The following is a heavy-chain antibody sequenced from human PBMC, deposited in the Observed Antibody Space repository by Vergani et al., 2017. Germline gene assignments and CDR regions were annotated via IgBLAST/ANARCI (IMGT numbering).Heavy chain of an antibody. CDR2: IDWDDDK. CDR1: GFSLSTSGLR. Sequence: QVTLRESGPALVKPTQTLPLTCTFSGFSLSTSGLRVSWIPQPPGKALEWLAPIDWDDDKYYSTSLKTRLTISKDTSKNQVVLTMTNMDPVDTATYYCARYATYSGMDVWGRGTTVAVSS. J-gene: IGHJ6*02. CDR3: ARYATYSGMDV. V-gene: IGHV2-70*01. D-gene: IGHD2-15*01.